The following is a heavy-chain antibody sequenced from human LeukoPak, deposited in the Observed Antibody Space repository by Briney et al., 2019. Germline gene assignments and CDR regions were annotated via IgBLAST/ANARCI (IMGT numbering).Heavy chain of an antibody. Sequence: GASVKLSCKASGDTFSNYAISWVRQAPGQGLEWVGRIIPSLGTLNYAQKSQGRVTITADRSTTTAYMELSSLRLEDTAVYYCARAGSSRFSVPYYFNYWGQGTPVTVSS. D-gene: IGHD6-13*01. V-gene: IGHV1-69*04. CDR3: ARAGSSRFSVPYYFNY. CDR1: GDTFSNYA. CDR2: IIPSLGTL. J-gene: IGHJ4*02.